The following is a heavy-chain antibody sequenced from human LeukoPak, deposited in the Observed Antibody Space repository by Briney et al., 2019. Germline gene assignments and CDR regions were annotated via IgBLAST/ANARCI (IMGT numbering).Heavy chain of an antibody. CDR3: ALKSRGYCSGGRCYIGY. V-gene: IGHV5-51*01. D-gene: IGHD2-15*01. CDR1: GYSFTNYW. CDR2: IYPGDSDT. J-gene: IGHJ4*02. Sequence: GESLKISCKGSGYSFTNYWIGWVRQMPGKGLEWMGIIYPGDSDTRYSPSFQGQVTISADKSISTAYLQWSSLRVSDSAMYYCALKSRGYCSGGRCYIGYWGQGTLVTVSS.